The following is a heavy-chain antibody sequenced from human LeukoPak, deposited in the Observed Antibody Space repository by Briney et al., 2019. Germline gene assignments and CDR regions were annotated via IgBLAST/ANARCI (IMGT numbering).Heavy chain of an antibody. Sequence: QPGGSLRLSCAASGFTFDDYAMHWVRQAPGKGLEWVSGISWNSGDIGYADSVKGRFTISRDNAKNSLYLQMNSLRAEDTALYYCAKVRGYSYGSFDYWGQGTLVTVSS. CDR1: GFTFDDYA. D-gene: IGHD5-18*01. CDR3: AKVRGYSYGSFDY. CDR2: ISWNSGDI. J-gene: IGHJ4*02. V-gene: IGHV3-9*01.